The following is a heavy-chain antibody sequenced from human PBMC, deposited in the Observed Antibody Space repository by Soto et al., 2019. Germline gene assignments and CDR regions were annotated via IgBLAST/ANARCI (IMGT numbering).Heavy chain of an antibody. D-gene: IGHD6-19*01. CDR3: AIGPRMWLAGGGY. V-gene: IGHV4-34*01. J-gene: IGHJ4*02. CDR2: INHSGIT. Sequence: SETLSLTCAVYGGSFSGYYWSWIRQPPGKGLEWLGEINHSGITDYNPSLKSRITISIDTSKKQFSLKLNSVTPADTAVYYCAIGPRMWLAGGGYWGQGIQVTVSS. CDR1: GGSFSGYY.